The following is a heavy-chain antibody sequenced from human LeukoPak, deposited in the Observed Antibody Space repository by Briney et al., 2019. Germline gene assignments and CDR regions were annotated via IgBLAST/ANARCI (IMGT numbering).Heavy chain of an antibody. CDR1: KFTFSSYW. CDR3: ARLGYCSSTSCPSSDYYYYMDV. Sequence: GGSLRLSCAASKFTFSSYWMHWVRQAPGKGLVWVSRINPDGSTTNYADSVKGRFTISRDNAKNTLYLQMNSLRAEDTAVYYCARLGYCSSTSCPSSDYYYYMDVWGKGTTVTVSS. J-gene: IGHJ6*03. D-gene: IGHD2-2*01. V-gene: IGHV3-74*01. CDR2: INPDGSTT.